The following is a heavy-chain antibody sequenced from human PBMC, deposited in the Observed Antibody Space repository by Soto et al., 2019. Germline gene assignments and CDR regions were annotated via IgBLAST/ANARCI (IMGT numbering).Heavy chain of an antibody. V-gene: IGHV3-15*01. CDR1: GFTFSNAW. D-gene: IGHD5-18*01. CDR2: IKSKTDGGTT. J-gene: IGHJ6*02. Sequence: GGSLRLSCAASGFTFSNAWMSWVRQAPGKGLEWVGRIKSKTDGGTTDYAAPVKGRSTISRDDSKNTLYLQMNSLKTEDTAVYYCTTGYSYGYTTYYYYYGMDVWGQGTTVTVSS. CDR3: TTGYSYGYTTYYYYYGMDV.